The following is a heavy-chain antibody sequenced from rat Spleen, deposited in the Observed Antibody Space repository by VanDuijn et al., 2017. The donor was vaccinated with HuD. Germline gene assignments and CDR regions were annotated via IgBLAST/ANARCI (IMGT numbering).Heavy chain of an antibody. D-gene: IGHD1-6*01. J-gene: IGHJ2*01. V-gene: IGHV5-31*01. CDR1: GFTFNNYW. CDR2: ITYTGDIT. Sequence: EVQLVESGGGLVQPGRSLKLSCVASGFTFNNYWMTWIRQAPGKGLEWVASITYTGDITYYPDSVKGRFTISRDNAKGTLYLQMNSLRSEDTATYYCTYVYYRRRAFDYWGQGVMVTVSS. CDR3: TYVYYRRRAFDY.